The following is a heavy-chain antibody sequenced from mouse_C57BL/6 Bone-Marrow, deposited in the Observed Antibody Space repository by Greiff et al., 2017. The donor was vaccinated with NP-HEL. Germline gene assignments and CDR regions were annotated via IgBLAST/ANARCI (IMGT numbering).Heavy chain of an antibody. V-gene: IGHV5-9-1*02. CDR2: ISSGGDYI. J-gene: IGHJ4*01. Sequence: EVKVEESGEGLVKPGGSLKLSCAASGFTFSSYAMSWVRQTPEKRLEWVAYISSGGDYIYYADTVKGRFTISRDNARNTLYLQMSSLKSEDTAMYYCTRDGYGGDYWGQGTSVTVSS. CDR1: GFTFSSYA. D-gene: IGHD2-2*01. CDR3: TRDGYGGDY.